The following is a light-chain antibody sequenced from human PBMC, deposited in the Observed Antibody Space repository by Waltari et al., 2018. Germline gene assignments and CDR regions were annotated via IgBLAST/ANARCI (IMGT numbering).Light chain of an antibody. Sequence: QAGLTQPPSVSKGLGQTATLTCTGNNNNVGNQGAAWLQQPQGHPPKPLSYRNNNRPSGISEKFSASRSGNTASLTITGLQPEDEADYYCSAWDSNLSAWVFGGGTKLTVL. CDR2: RNN. CDR3: SAWDSNLSAWV. J-gene: IGLJ3*02. CDR1: NNNVGNQG. V-gene: IGLV10-54*04.